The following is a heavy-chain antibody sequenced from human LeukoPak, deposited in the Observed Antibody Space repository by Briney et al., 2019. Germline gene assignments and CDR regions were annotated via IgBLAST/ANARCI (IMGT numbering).Heavy chain of an antibody. CDR1: GFIFSSYA. J-gene: IGHJ4*02. Sequence: PGRSLRLSCAASGFIFSSYAMHWVGQAPGKGLEWVAVISYDGSNKYYADSVEGRFTISRDNSKNTLYLQMNSLRAEDTAVYYCARDHLEMATSHFDYWAREPWSPSPQ. D-gene: IGHD5-24*01. V-gene: IGHV3-30-3*01. CDR2: ISYDGSNK. CDR3: ARDHLEMATSHFDY.